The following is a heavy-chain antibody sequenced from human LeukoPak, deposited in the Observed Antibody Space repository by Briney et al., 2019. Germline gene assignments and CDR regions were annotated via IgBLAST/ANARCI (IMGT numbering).Heavy chain of an antibody. J-gene: IGHJ4*02. V-gene: IGHV4-59*13. D-gene: IGHD1-26*01. Sequence: SETLSLTCTVSGGSISSYYWSWIRQPPGKGLEWIGYIFYNGITNYNPSLKSRVTISVDTSKNHFSLKLSSVTAADTAVYYCARGWLIVGTTVFDNWGQGTLVTVSS. CDR2: IFYNGIT. CDR3: ARGWLIVGTTVFDN. CDR1: GGSISSYY.